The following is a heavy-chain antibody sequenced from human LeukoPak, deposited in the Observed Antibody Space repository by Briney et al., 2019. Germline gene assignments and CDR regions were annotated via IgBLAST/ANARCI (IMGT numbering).Heavy chain of an antibody. Sequence: PGGSLRLSCAASGFTFSSYAMHWVRQAPGKGLEHVSAISSNGGSTYYANSVKGRFTISRDNSKNTLYLQMGSLRAEDMAVYYCARDHYDFWSGYYEVCLDYWGQGTLVTVSS. CDR2: ISSNGGST. V-gene: IGHV3-64*01. J-gene: IGHJ4*02. D-gene: IGHD3-3*01. CDR3: ARDHYDFWSGYYEVCLDY. CDR1: GFTFSSYA.